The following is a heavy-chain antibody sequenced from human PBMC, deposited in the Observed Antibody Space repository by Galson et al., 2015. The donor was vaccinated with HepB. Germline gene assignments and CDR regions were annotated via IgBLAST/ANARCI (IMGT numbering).Heavy chain of an antibody. Sequence: SLRLSCAASGFTFSSYAMHWVRQAPGKGLEWVAVISYDGSNKYYADSVKGRFTISRDNSKNTLYLRMNSLRAEDTAVYYCEAEGGIDIWGQGTMVTVSS. CDR2: ISYDGSNK. V-gene: IGHV3-30*04. J-gene: IGHJ3*02. D-gene: IGHD1-26*01. CDR3: EAEGGIDI. CDR1: GFTFSSYA.